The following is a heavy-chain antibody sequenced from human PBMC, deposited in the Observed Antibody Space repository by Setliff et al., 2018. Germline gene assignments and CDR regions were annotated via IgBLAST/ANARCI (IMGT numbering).Heavy chain of an antibody. Sequence: PSETLSLTCTVSGDSLSSSYWSWIRQPPGKGLEWIGRFSYGVSTIYNPSLESRVTFSVDTSKNQFSLKLSSVTAADTAVYYCARFYGDYQFDYWGQGTLVTVSS. CDR3: ARFYGDYQFDY. J-gene: IGHJ4*02. V-gene: IGHV4-59*08. D-gene: IGHD4-17*01. CDR2: FSYGVST. CDR1: GDSLSSSY.